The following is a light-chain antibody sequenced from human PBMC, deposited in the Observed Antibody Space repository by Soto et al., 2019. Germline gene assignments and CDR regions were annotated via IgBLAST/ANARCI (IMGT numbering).Light chain of an antibody. CDR3: ASYTISSAWV. V-gene: IGLV2-14*01. Sequence: QSVLTQPASVSGSPGQSITISCTGSNSDVGAYNYVSWYQQHPGKAPKLILYEVNNRPSGVAPRFSGSKSGNTASLTISGLPAAEEADYYCASYTISSAWVFGGGTKVTVL. CDR1: NSDVGAYNY. J-gene: IGLJ3*02. CDR2: EVN.